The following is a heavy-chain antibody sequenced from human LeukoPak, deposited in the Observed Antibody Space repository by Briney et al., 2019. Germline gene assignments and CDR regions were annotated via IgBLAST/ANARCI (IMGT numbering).Heavy chain of an antibody. CDR2: IYRDGST. J-gene: IGHJ5*02. CDR1: GFTVNSHY. D-gene: IGHD1-7*01. Sequence: GGSLRLSCAVSGFTVNSHYMTWVRQAPGKGLEWVSVIYRDGSTFYADSAKGRFTISRDDVKNTMNLQMDSLRTEDTAVYYCAQLPTSWGRGTLVTVSS. V-gene: IGHV3-66*02. CDR3: AQLPTS.